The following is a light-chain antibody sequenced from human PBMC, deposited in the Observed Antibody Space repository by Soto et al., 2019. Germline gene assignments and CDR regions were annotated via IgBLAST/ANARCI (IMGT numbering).Light chain of an antibody. V-gene: IGKV3-15*01. CDR3: QQFNNWPRT. J-gene: IGKJ1*01. CDR1: QSVSSK. Sequence: ELVMTPSPPPLSVSPGERAMPSRTASQSVSSKLAWYQQKPGQVPRLLIYDASTRATGIPARFSGSGSGTEFTLTISSLQSEDFAVYYCQQFNNWPRTFGQGTKVDIK. CDR2: DAS.